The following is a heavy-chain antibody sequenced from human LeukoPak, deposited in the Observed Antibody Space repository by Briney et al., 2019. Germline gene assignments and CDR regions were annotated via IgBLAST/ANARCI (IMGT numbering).Heavy chain of an antibody. CDR1: GFTFSSYE. CDR2: ISSSGSTI. Sequence: GGSLRLSCAASGFTFSSYEMNWVRQAPGKGLEWVSYISSSGSTIYYADSVKGRFTISRDNAKNSLYLQMNSLRAEDTAVYYCPREPGYGGTGGSFAYWAREPWSPSPQ. CDR3: PREPGYGGTGGSFAY. D-gene: IGHD4-23*01. J-gene: IGHJ4*02. V-gene: IGHV3-48*03.